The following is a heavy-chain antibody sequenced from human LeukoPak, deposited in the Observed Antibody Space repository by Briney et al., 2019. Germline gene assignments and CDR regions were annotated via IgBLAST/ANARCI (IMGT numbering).Heavy chain of an antibody. CDR1: GGSISSSSYY. CDR2: IYYSGST. Sequence: SETLSLTCTVSGGSISSSSYYWGWIRQPPGKGLEWIGSIYYSGSTYYNPSLKSRVTISVDTSKNQFSLKLSSVTAADTAVYYCVSAYCSGGSCYFPFDYWGQGTLVIVSS. J-gene: IGHJ4*02. V-gene: IGHV4-39*01. D-gene: IGHD2-15*01. CDR3: VSAYCSGGSCYFPFDY.